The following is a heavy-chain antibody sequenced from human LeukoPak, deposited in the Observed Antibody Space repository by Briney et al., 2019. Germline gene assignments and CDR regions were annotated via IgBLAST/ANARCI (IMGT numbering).Heavy chain of an antibody. CDR3: AKGEDIVVVPAAMGYYYGSGSYDY. Sequence: GGSLRLSCAASGFTFSSYAVSWVRQAPGKGLEWVSAISGSGGSTYYADSVKGRFTISRDNSKNTLYLQMNSLRAEDTAVYYCAKGEDIVVVPAAMGYYYGSGSYDYWGQGTLVTVSS. D-gene: IGHD2-2*01. J-gene: IGHJ4*02. CDR2: ISGSGGST. V-gene: IGHV3-23*01. CDR1: GFTFSSYA.